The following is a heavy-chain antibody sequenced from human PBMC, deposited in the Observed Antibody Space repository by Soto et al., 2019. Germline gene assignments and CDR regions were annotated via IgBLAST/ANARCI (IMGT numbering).Heavy chain of an antibody. CDR1: GGSFSGYY. J-gene: IGHJ5*02. D-gene: IGHD2-15*01. CDR2: FYYSGST. CDR3: ARDGRYCSGGSCYRFDP. Sequence: SETLSLTCAVYGGSFSGYYWTWIRQPPGKGLEWIGYFYYSGSTNYNPSLKSRVTISVDTSKNQFSLKLSSVTAADTAVYYCARDGRYCSGGSCYRFDPWGQGTLVTVSS. V-gene: IGHV4-59*01.